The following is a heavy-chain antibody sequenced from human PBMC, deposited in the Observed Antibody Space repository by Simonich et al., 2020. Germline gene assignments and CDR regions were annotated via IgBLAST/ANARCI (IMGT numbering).Heavy chain of an antibody. J-gene: IGHJ3*02. CDR1: GYSFTSYW. D-gene: IGHD1-1*01. CDR3: ARQLNDFDI. CDR2: NDPGDSDT. V-gene: IGHV5-51*01. Sequence: EVQLVLSGAEVNKPGESLKISCKGSGYSFTSYWIGGVRQMPGKGLEWMGINDPGDSDTSDSPSFQDQVTISADKSISTAYRQWSSLKASDTAMYYCARQLNDFDIWGQGTMVTVSS.